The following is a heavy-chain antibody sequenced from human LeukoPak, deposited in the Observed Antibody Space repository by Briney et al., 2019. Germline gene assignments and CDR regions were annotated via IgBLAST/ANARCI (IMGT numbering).Heavy chain of an antibody. D-gene: IGHD6-19*01. Sequence: SETLSLTCTVSGGSISSYHWNWIRQPAGKGLEWIGRIYSSGSTNYNPSLKSRVTISVDRSKNQFSLKLSSVTAADTAVYYCARDVVSGSFDYWGRGTLVPVSS. CDR2: IYSSGST. J-gene: IGHJ4*02. CDR1: GGSISSYH. V-gene: IGHV4-4*07. CDR3: ARDVVSGSFDY.